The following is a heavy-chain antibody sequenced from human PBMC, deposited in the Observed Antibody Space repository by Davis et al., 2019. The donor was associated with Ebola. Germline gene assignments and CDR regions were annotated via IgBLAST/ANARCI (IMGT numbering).Heavy chain of an antibody. J-gene: IGHJ4*02. CDR3: RRIGVVNKTPHFDY. CDR1: GYSFTSYW. Sequence: GESLKISCKGSGYSFTSYWFGWVRHMPGKGLEWIGIIYPGDCDTRYSPSFQCQVTISADKSISTAYLQLSSLKASDNAMYSCRRIGVVNKTPHFDYWGQGTLVTVSS. V-gene: IGHV5-51*01. CDR2: IYPGDCDT. D-gene: IGHD3-9*01.